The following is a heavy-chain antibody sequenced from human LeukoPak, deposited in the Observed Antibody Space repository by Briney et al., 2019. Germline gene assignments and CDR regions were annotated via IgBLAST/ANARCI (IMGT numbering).Heavy chain of an antibody. J-gene: IGHJ4*02. Sequence: ASVKVSCKASGGTFSSYAISWVRQAPGQGLEWMGGIIPIFGTANYAQKFQGRVTITADKSTSTAYMELSSLRSENTAVYYCARETSSGTSQDWGQGTLVTVSS. CDR2: IIPIFGTA. D-gene: IGHD1-1*01. CDR1: GGTFSSYA. CDR3: ARETSSGTSQD. V-gene: IGHV1-69*06.